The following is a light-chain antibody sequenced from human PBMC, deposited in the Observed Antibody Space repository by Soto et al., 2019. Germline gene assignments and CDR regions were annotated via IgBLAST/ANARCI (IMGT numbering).Light chain of an antibody. J-gene: IGLJ2*01. CDR1: SSDVGSYNF. CDR2: EVS. V-gene: IGLV2-23*02. CDR3: CSYAGSSTHVV. Sequence: QSVLTQPASVSGSPGQSITISCTGTSSDVGSYNFVSWYQQHPGKAPKLMIYEVSKRPSGVSNRFSGSKSGNTASLTISGLQAEDEADYYCCSYAGSSTHVVFGGGTKVTVL.